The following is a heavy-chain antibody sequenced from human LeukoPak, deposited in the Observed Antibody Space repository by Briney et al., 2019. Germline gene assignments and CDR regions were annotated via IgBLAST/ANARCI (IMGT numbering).Heavy chain of an antibody. CDR1: GFTFSTYG. CDR2: IWYDGSNK. CDR3: ARDQGCTSTNCYSLFFHY. D-gene: IGHD2-2*01. V-gene: IGHV3-33*01. Sequence: PGGSLRLSCAASGFTFSTYGMHWVRQVPGKGLEWVALIWYDGSNKYYADSVKGRFTISRDNSKNMLYLQMNSLRAEDTAVYYCARDQGCTSTNCYSLFFHYWGQGTLVTVSS. J-gene: IGHJ4*02.